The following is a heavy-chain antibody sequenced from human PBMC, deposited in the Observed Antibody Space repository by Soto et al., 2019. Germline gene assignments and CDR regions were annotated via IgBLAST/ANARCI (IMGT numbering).Heavy chain of an antibody. CDR2: IYHSGST. J-gene: IGHJ4*02. Sequence: QLQLQESGSGLVKPSQTLSLTCAVSGGSISSGGYSWSWIRQPPGKGLEWIGYIYHSGSTYYNPYLKSRVALPPDRSKKQFSRKLSSVTAAETAVDYCARGMTTGTTLDYWGQGTLVTVSS. CDR1: GGSISSGGYS. D-gene: IGHD4-17*01. CDR3: ARGMTTGTTLDY. V-gene: IGHV4-30-2*01.